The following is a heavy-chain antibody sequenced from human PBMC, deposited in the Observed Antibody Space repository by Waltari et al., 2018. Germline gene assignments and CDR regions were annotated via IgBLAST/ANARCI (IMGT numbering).Heavy chain of an antibody. V-gene: IGHV1-69-2*01. D-gene: IGHD4-17*01. CDR3: ATERPNYGDYYLDY. CDR1: GYTFTDYY. CDR2: VDPEDGET. Sequence: EVQLVQSGAEVKKPGATVKISCKASGYTFTDYYMNWLQQATGKWREGMGRVDPEDGETIYAEKFQGRVTITADTSTDTAYMELSSLRSEDTAVYYCATERPNYGDYYLDYWGQGTLVTVSS. J-gene: IGHJ4*02.